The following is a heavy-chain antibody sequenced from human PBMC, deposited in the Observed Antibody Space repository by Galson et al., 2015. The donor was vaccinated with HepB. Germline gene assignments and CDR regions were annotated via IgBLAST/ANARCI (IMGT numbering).Heavy chain of an antibody. V-gene: IGHV1-46*04. J-gene: IGHJ3*02. CDR2: INPSGGST. D-gene: IGHD2-21*02. CDR1: GYTFTSYY. CDR3: ARSDCGGDCYSSNDAFDI. Sequence: SVKVSCKASGYTFTSYYMHWVRQAPGQGLEWMGIINPSGGSTSYAQKLQGRVTMTRDTSTSTVYMELSSLRSEDTAVYYCARSDCGGDCYSSNDAFDIWGQGTMVTVSS.